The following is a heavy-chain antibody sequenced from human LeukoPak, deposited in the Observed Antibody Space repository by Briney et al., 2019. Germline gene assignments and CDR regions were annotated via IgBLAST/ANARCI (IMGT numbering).Heavy chain of an antibody. V-gene: IGHV3-48*02. CDR3: GKIRGSYLHWYFDL. J-gene: IGHJ2*01. CDR1: GFTFSSYS. CDR2: ISSSSSTI. D-gene: IGHD1-26*01. Sequence: GGSLRLSCAASGFTFSSYSMNWVRQAPGKGLEWVPYISSSSSTIYYADSVKGRFTISRDNAKNSLYLQMNSLRDEDTAVYYCGKIRGSYLHWYFDLWGRGTLVTVSS.